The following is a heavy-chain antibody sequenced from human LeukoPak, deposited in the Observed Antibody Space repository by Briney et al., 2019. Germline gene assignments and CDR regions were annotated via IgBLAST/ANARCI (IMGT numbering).Heavy chain of an antibody. J-gene: IGHJ6*03. D-gene: IGHD1-26*01. CDR1: GFTFSIYG. CDR3: ARDLRGSTPYYYYYMDV. V-gene: IGHV3-48*01. CDR2: ITRSSSTI. Sequence: GGSLRLSCAAPGFTFSIYGMNWVRLAPGKGLEWVSYITRSSSTIYDADSVKGRFTISRDNAKNSLFLQMNSLRAEDTAVYYCARDLRGSTPYYYYYMDVWGKGTSVTVSS.